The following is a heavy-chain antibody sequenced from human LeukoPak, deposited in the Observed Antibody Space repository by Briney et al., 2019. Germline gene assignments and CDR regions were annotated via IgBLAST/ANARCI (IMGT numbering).Heavy chain of an antibody. D-gene: IGHD5-24*01. CDR1: GFTFSSYA. CDR2: IYSGGST. J-gene: IGHJ4*02. V-gene: IGHV3-53*01. Sequence: GGSLRLSCAASGFTFSSYAMRWVRQAPGKGLEWVSVIYSGGSTYYAGSVKGRFTISRDTSKNTLSLQMNSLRAEDTAVYYCARAAGYNYPYYFNYWGQGTLVTVSS. CDR3: ARAAGYNYPYYFNY.